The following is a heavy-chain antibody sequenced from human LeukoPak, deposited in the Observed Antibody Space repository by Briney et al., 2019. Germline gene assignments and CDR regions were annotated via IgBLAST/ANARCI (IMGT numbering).Heavy chain of an antibody. CDR3: ARPTYYYDSSGLRIDY. J-gene: IGHJ4*02. V-gene: IGHV7-4-1*02. Sequence: GASVKVSCKASGYTFTSYAMNWVRQAPGQGLGWMGWINTNTGNPTYAQGFTGRFVFSLDTSVSTAYLQISSLKAEDTAVYYCARPTYYYDSSGLRIDYWGQGTLVTVSS. CDR1: GYTFTSYA. D-gene: IGHD3-22*01. CDR2: INTNTGNP.